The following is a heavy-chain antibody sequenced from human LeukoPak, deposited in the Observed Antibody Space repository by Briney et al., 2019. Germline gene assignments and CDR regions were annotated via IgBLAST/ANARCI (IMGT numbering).Heavy chain of an antibody. CDR3: TTYGGNTAEYFQH. CDR2: IQPVAGTS. Sequence: SVKVSCKASGGTFNTYAINWVRQAPGQGLEWMGGIQPVAGTSIHAQNFQGRVTITTDESTSTTYMELSSLRSEDTAMYYCTTYGGNTAEYFQHWGQGTLVTVSS. J-gene: IGHJ1*01. D-gene: IGHD4-23*01. CDR1: GGTFNTYA. V-gene: IGHV1-69*05.